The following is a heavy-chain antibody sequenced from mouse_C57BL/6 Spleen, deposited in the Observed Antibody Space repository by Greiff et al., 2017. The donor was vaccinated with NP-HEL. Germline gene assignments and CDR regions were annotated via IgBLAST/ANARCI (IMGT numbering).Heavy chain of an antibody. CDR3: ARSNYGYYFDY. D-gene: IGHD1-2*01. CDR2: IHPNSGST. CDR1: GYTFTSYW. V-gene: IGHV1-64*01. J-gene: IGHJ2*01. Sequence: QVQLQQPGAELVKPGASVKLSCKASGYTFTSYWMHWVKQRPGQGLEWIGMIHPNSGSTNYNKKFKSKATLTVDKSSSTAYMQLSSLTSEDSAVYYCARSNYGYYFDYWGQGTTLTVSS.